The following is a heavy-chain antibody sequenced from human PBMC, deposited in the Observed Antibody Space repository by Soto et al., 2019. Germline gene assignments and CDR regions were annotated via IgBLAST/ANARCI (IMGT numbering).Heavy chain of an antibody. CDR1: GYTLTELS. CDR3: ATMVRGVNHLSGMDV. J-gene: IGHJ6*02. V-gene: IGHV1-24*01. D-gene: IGHD3-10*01. CDR2: FDPEDGET. Sequence: VASVKVSCKVSGYTLTELSMHWVRQAPGKGLEWMGGFDPEDGETIYAQKFQGRVTMTEDTSTDTAYMELSSLGSEDTAVYYCATMVRGVNHLSGMDVWGQGTTVTVSS.